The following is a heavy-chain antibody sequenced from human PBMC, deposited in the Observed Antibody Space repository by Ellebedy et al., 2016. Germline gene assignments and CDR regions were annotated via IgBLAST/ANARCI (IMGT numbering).Heavy chain of an antibody. Sequence: SVKVSXKASGGAINSYVINWVRQATGQGLEWIGGIMPIFGTPNHAQKFQGRVTITADELTTTAYMELSSLRSEDTAVYYCAGGAAQKYQVPGRFYYSYLDVWGNGTTVTVSS. D-gene: IGHD2-2*01. CDR2: IMPIFGTP. CDR3: AGGAAQKYQVPGRFYYSYLDV. CDR1: GGAINSYV. V-gene: IGHV1-69*13. J-gene: IGHJ6*03.